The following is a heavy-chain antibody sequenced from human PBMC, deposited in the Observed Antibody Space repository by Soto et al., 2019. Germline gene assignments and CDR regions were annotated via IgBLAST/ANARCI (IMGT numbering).Heavy chain of an antibody. J-gene: IGHJ6*02. CDR1: GYTFTSYG. CDR3: ARERYQVISDGMDV. Sequence: GASVKVSCKASGYTFTSYGISWVRQAPGQGLEWMGWISAYNGNTNYAQKLQGRVTMTTDTSTSTAYMELRSLRFDDAAVYFCARERYQVISDGMDVWGQGSTVTVSS. V-gene: IGHV1-18*01. CDR2: ISAYNGNT. D-gene: IGHD2-2*01.